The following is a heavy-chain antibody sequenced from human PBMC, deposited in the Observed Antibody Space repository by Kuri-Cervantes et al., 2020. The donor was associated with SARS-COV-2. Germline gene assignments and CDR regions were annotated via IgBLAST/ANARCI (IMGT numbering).Heavy chain of an antibody. D-gene: IGHD6-13*01. V-gene: IGHV2-5*02. Sequence: TLSLTCTASGFALGTNGVRVGWLRQSPGKALEWLALIYWDYDKRYSSSLKSRLTITKGTSKEQVVLTMSNMDPVDTATYYCAHQSIAAAGYMDIWGQGTMVTVSS. CDR1: GFALGTNGVR. CDR3: AHQSIAAAGYMDI. J-gene: IGHJ3*02. CDR2: IYWDYDK.